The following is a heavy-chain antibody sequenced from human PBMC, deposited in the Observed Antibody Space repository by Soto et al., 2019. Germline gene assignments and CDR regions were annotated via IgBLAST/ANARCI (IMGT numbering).Heavy chain of an antibody. Sequence: SETLSLTCAVYGGSFSGYYWSWIRQPPGKGLEWIGEINHSGSTNYNPALKRRVTISVDTSKNQFSLKLSSVTAADTAVYYCARDRYNWNYGWDYWGQGTLVTVSS. CDR2: INHSGST. V-gene: IGHV4-34*01. D-gene: IGHD1-7*01. CDR3: ARDRYNWNYGWDY. CDR1: GGSFSGYY. J-gene: IGHJ4*02.